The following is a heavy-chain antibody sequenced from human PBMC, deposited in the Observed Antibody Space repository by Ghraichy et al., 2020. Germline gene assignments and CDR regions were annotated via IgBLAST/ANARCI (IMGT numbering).Heavy chain of an antibody. CDR3: ARGQRVRYNYLDYYGMDA. V-gene: IGHV4-34*01. CDR1: GGSFSGYY. D-gene: IGHD5-18*01. CDR2: INHSGST. Sequence: SETLSLTCAVYGGSFSGYYWSWIRQPPGKGLEWIAEINHSGSTNYNPSLKSRVTISVDTSKNQFSLKLSSVTAADTAVYYCARGQRVRYNYLDYYGMDAWGQGTTVTVSS. J-gene: IGHJ6*02.